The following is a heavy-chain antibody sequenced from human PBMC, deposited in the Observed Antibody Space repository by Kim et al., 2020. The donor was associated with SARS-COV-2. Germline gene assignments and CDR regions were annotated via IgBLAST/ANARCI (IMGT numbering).Heavy chain of an antibody. CDR3: ASDRAGHIDY. Sequence: KYYVDYVKGRFTISRENAKKSLFLQLNSLRADDTAVYYCASDRAGHIDYWGQGTLVTVSS. V-gene: IGHV3-7*01. J-gene: IGHJ4*02. D-gene: IGHD3-10*01. CDR2: K.